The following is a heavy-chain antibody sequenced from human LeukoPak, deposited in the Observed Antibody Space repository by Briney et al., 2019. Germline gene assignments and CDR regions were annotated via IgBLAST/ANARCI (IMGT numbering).Heavy chain of an antibody. CDR2: ISGSGGST. CDR3: AKSPNWNYDYFDY. Sequence: GGSLRLSCAASGFTFSSYAMSWVRQAPGKGLEWVSAISGSGGSTYYADSVKGRFTISRDNSKNTLYLQMSSLRAEDTAVYYCAKSPNWNYDYFDYWGQGTLVTVSS. J-gene: IGHJ4*02. D-gene: IGHD1-7*01. CDR1: GFTFSSYA. V-gene: IGHV3-23*01.